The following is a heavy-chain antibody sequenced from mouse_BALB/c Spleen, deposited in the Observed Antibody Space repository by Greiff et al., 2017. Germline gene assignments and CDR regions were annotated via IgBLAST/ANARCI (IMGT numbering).Heavy chain of an antibody. CDR3: ARDDLTHWYFDV. CDR2: ISDGGSYT. Sequence: EVKLVESGGGLVKPGGSLKLSCAASGFTFSDYYMYWVRQTPEKRLVWVATISDGGSYTYYPDSVKGRFTISRDNAKNNLYLQMSSLKSEDTAMDCCARDDLTHWYFDVWGAGTTVTVSS. J-gene: IGHJ1*01. V-gene: IGHV5-4*02. CDR1: GFTFSDYY.